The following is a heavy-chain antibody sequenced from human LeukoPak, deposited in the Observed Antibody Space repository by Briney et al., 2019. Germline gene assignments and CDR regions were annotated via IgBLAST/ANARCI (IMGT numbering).Heavy chain of an antibody. D-gene: IGHD4-11*01. V-gene: IGHV4-4*08. CDR2: IHSSGST. J-gene: IGHJ5*02. CDR1: DGSISSYY. Sequence: SETLSLTCSVSDGSISSYYWSWIRQPPGKGLEWIGYIHSSGSTYYNPSLKSRVTISVDTSKNQFSLKLSSVTAADTAVYYCARQGGPYSNAANNWFDPWGQGTLVTVSS. CDR3: ARQGGPYSNAANNWFDP.